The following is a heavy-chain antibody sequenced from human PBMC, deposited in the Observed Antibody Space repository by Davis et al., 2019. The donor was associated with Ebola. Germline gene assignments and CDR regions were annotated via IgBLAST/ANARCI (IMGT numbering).Heavy chain of an antibody. Sequence: AASVKVSCKASGYTFTSYGISWVRQAPGQGLEWTGIINPSGGSTSYAQKLQGRVTMTTDTSTSTAYMELRSLRSDDTAVYYCARVLPYGGVDYWGQGTLVTVSS. CDR3: ARVLPYGGVDY. CDR1: GYTFTSYG. J-gene: IGHJ4*02. D-gene: IGHD4-23*01. CDR2: INPSGGST. V-gene: IGHV1-18*04.